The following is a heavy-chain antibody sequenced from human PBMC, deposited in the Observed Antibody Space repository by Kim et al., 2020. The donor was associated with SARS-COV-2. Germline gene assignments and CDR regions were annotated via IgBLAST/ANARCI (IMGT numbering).Heavy chain of an antibody. CDR1: GASISSSSC. CDR3: ARGVSSAWTLRAWFDP. Sequence: SETLSLTCVVSGASISSSSCWSWVRQPPGKGLEWIGEVDHSGTTSYNESLKNRVSILVDKSKNQFSLRLTSVSAADTAVYYCARGVSSAWTLRAWFDPWGQGTLVTVS. J-gene: IGHJ5*02. CDR2: VDHSGTT. V-gene: IGHV4-4*02. D-gene: IGHD3-22*01.